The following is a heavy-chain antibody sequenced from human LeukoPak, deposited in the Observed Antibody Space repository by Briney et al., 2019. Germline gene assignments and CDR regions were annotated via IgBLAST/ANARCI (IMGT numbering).Heavy chain of an antibody. CDR3: ARGNVVVPAAIDIFDY. Sequence: GGSLRLSCAASGFTFSSYSMNWVRQAPGKGLEWVSYISSSSSTIYYADSVKGRFTISRDNAKNSLYLQMNSLRAEDTAVYYCARGNVVVPAAIDIFDYWGQGTLVTVSS. J-gene: IGHJ4*02. V-gene: IGHV3-48*01. CDR1: GFTFSSYS. D-gene: IGHD2-2*01. CDR2: ISSSSSTI.